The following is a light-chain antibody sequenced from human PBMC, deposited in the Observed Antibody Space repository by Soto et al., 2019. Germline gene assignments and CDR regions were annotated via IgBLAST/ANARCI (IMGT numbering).Light chain of an antibody. Sequence: AIQLTQSPSSLSASVGDRVTITCRASQDIRGALAWYQQKPGKAPKMLIYDVSTLESGVPLRFSGSSSGTDFTLTISSLQLVDFATYYCQRFNSYPITFGQGTRLEIK. CDR1: QDIRGA. CDR3: QRFNSYPIT. J-gene: IGKJ5*01. V-gene: IGKV1-13*02. CDR2: DVS.